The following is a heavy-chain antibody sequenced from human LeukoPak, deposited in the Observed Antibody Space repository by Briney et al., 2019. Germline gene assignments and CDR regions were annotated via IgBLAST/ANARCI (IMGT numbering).Heavy chain of an antibody. Sequence: GGSLRLSCAASGFTFSSYSMNWVRQAPGKGLEWVSSISTSSSYIYYADSVKGRFTISRDNARNSLYLQMNSLRAEDTAVYYCAKDRCSNGIGCFYYYMDVWGKGTTVTISS. D-gene: IGHD2-8*01. CDR3: AKDRCSNGIGCFYYYMDV. CDR2: ISTSSSYI. J-gene: IGHJ6*03. CDR1: GFTFSSYS. V-gene: IGHV3-21*01.